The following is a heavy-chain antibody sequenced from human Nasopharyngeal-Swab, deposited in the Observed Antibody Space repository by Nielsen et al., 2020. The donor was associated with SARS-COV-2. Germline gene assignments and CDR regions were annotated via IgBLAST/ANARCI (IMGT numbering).Heavy chain of an antibody. D-gene: IGHD3-16*01. CDR1: GFTFSSYG. CDR3: ARDPAMGGYFDY. J-gene: IGHJ4*02. V-gene: IGHV3-33*01. CDR2: IWYDGSNK. Sequence: GESLKISCAASGFTFSSYGMHWVRQAPGKGLEWVAVIWYDGSNKYYADSVKGRFTISRDNSKNTLYLQMNSLRAEDTAVYYCARDPAMGGYFDYWGQGTLVTVSS.